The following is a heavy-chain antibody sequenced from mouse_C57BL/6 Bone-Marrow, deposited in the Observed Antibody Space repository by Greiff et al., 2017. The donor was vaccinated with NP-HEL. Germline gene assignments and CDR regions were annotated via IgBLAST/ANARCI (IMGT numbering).Heavy chain of an antibody. CDR1: GFTFSNYW. D-gene: IGHD2-4*01. CDR2: ISLNSDNYAT. J-gene: IGHJ2*01. Sequence: EVKLVESGGGLVQPGGSMKLSCVASGFTFSNYWMNWVRQSPEKGLEWVAQISLNSDNYATHYAESVKGRVTISRDDSESRVYLQMNNLRAEDTGICYCTGGYDYGVDYWGQGTTLTVSS. CDR3: TGGYDYGVDY. V-gene: IGHV6-3*01.